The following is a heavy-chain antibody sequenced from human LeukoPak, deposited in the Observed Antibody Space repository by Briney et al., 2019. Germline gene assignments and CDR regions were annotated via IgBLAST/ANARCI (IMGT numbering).Heavy chain of an antibody. CDR1: GGSISSSSYC. J-gene: IGHJ5*02. CDR2: VYYSGTT. D-gene: IGHD1-26*01. Sequence: PSETLSLTCTVSGGSISSSSYCWGWIRQPPGKALEWLVDVYYSGTTYYNPSLKSRVTISVDTSKNQFSLKLSSVTAADTAVYFCARHGSYSGSYFPWFDPWGQGTLVTVSS. CDR3: ARHGSYSGSYFPWFDP. V-gene: IGHV4-39*01.